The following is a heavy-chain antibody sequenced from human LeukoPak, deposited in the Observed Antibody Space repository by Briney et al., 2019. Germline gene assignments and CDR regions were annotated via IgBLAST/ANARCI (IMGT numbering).Heavy chain of an antibody. CDR3: ARRRQWLVLHKGLDY. CDR2: INHSGST. CDR1: GASISSSRSF. J-gene: IGHJ4*02. D-gene: IGHD6-19*01. V-gene: IGHV4-39*07. Sequence: KPSETLSLTCTVSGASISSSRSFWGWIRQPPGKGPEWTGEINHSGSTNYNPSLKSRVTISVDTSKNQFSLKLSSVTAADTAVYYCARRRQWLVLHKGLDYWGQGTLVTVSS.